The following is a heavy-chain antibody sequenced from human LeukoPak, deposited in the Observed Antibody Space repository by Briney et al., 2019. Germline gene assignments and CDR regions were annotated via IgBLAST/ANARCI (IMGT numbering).Heavy chain of an antibody. J-gene: IGHJ4*02. Sequence: GASVKVSCKVSGYTLTELSMHWVRQAPGKGLEWMGGFDPEDGETIYAQKFQGRVTMTEDTSTDTAYMELSSLRSEDTAVYYCATGPRGGVATIGRRYFDYWGQGTLVTVSS. D-gene: IGHD5-12*01. CDR3: ATGPRGGVATIGRRYFDY. CDR1: GYTLTELS. CDR2: FDPEDGET. V-gene: IGHV1-24*01.